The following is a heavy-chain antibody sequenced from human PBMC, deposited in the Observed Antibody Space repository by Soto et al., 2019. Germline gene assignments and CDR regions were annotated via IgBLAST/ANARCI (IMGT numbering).Heavy chain of an antibody. Sequence: PGESLKISCTGSGYTFRTYWIGWVRQMPGKGLEWMGIIYPDDSDTRYSPPFQGQVTTSADKSISTAYLQWSSLKASDTAMYYCARQIVGYDYYDSSGYYYFAPGAFDIWGQGTMVTVSS. D-gene: IGHD3-22*01. J-gene: IGHJ3*02. CDR3: ARQIVGYDYYDSSGYYYFAPGAFDI. CDR2: IYPDDSDT. V-gene: IGHV5-51*01. CDR1: GYTFRTYW.